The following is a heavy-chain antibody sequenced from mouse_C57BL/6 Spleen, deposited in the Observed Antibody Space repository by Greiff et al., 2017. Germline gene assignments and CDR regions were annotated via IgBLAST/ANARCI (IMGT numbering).Heavy chain of an antibody. V-gene: IGHV1-26*01. CDR1: GYTFTDYY. CDR2: INPNNGGT. J-gene: IGHJ2*01. D-gene: IGHD2-2*01. CDR3: ARGRGYDGGSFDY. Sequence: EVQLQQSGPELVKPGASVKISCKASGYTFTDYYMNWVKQSHGKSLEWIGDINPNNGGTSYNQKFKGKATLTVDKSSSTAYMELRSLTSEDSAVYYCARGRGYDGGSFDYWGQGTTLTVSS.